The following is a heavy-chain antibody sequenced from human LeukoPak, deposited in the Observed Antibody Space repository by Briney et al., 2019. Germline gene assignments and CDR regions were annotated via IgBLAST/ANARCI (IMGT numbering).Heavy chain of an antibody. D-gene: IGHD2-2*01. J-gene: IGHJ6*03. CDR3: ARWGLVAPGTYYYYYMDV. V-gene: IGHV1-18*01. CDR1: GYTFTNYG. Sequence: ASVKVSCKASGYTFTNYGVSWVRQAPGQGLEWMGWINAYNGDTHYAQNLQGRLTMTTDTSTSMASMELRSLRPDDTAVYFCARWGLVAPGTYYYYYMDVWGRGTTVTVSS. CDR2: INAYNGDT.